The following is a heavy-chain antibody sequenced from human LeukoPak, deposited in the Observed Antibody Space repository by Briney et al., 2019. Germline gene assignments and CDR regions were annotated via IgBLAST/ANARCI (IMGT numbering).Heavy chain of an antibody. CDR2: IYTSGST. CDR3: ARDSSGWYFGY. J-gene: IGHJ4*02. D-gene: IGHD6-19*01. Sequence: SQTLSLTCSVSGDSISSGSYDWGWIRQPGGKGLERIGRIYTSGSTNYNPSLKSRVTISIDTSKNQFSLKLTSVTAADTAVYYCARDSSGWYFGYWGQGTLVTVSS. V-gene: IGHV4-61*02. CDR1: GDSISSGSYD.